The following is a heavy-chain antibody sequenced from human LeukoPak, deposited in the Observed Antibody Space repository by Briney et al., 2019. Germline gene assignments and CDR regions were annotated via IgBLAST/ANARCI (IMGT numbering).Heavy chain of an antibody. CDR1: GFTFSSYW. J-gene: IGHJ5*02. CDR3: ARTGIAARPTVWFDP. D-gene: IGHD6-6*01. CDR2: INSDGSST. Sequence: GGSLRLSCAVSGFTFSSYWMNWVRQAPGKGLVWVSHINSDGSSTNYADSVKGRFTISRDNAKNTLYLQMNSLRAEDTAVYYCARTGIAARPTVWFDPWGQGTLVTASS. V-gene: IGHV3-74*01.